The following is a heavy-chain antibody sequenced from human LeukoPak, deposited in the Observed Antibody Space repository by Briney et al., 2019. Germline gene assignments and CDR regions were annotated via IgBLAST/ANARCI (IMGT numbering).Heavy chain of an antibody. D-gene: IGHD4-17*01. CDR3: ARDDPYGDYAGAFDY. CDR1: GFTFSSYS. V-gene: IGHV3-21*01. J-gene: IGHJ4*02. Sequence: PGGSLRLSCAASGFTFSSYSMNWVRQAPGKGLEWVSSISSSSSYIDYADSVKGRFTISRDNAKNSLYLQMNSLRAEDTAVYYCARDDPYGDYAGAFDYWGQGTLVTVSS. CDR2: ISSSSSYI.